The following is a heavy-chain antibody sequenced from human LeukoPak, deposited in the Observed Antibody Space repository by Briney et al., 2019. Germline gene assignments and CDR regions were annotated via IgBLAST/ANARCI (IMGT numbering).Heavy chain of an antibody. Sequence: GGSLRLSCAASGFSLSSYTMIWVRQAPGKGLEWVSSISISNSYIAYADSVKGRFSISRDNAKNSLYLQMNSLRAEDTAVYHCARERAYCSGATCYFDSWGQGTLVTVAS. V-gene: IGHV3-21*01. CDR2: ISISNSYI. CDR3: ARERAYCSGATCYFDS. CDR1: GFSLSSYT. D-gene: IGHD2-15*01. J-gene: IGHJ4*02.